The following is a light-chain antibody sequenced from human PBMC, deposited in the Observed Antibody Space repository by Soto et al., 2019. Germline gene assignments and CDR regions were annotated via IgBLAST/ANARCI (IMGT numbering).Light chain of an antibody. J-gene: IGLJ1*01. CDR2: GNS. CDR1: TSNIGAPYD. V-gene: IGLV1-40*01. CDR3: QSYDSSLSGSYV. Sequence: QSVLTQPPSVSGAPGQRVSISCTGSTSNIGAPYDVHWYQHLPGTAPKLLIYGNSNRPSGVPDRFSGSKSGTSASLAITGLQAEDEADYYCQSYDSSLSGSYVFGTGTKVTVL.